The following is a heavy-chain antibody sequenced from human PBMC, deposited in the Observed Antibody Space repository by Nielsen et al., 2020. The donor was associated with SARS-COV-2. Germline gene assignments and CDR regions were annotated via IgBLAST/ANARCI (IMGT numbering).Heavy chain of an antibody. CDR2: INPSGGST. CDR1: GYTFTSYY. J-gene: IGHJ3*02. V-gene: IGHV1-46*01. D-gene: IGHD5-18*01. Sequence: ASVKVSCKASGYTFTSYYMHWVRQAPGQGLEWMGIINPSGGSTSYAQKFQGRVTMTRDTSTNTVYMELSSLRSEDTAVYYCARDLYTAMVLGIWGQGTMVTVSS. CDR3: ARDLYTAMVLGI.